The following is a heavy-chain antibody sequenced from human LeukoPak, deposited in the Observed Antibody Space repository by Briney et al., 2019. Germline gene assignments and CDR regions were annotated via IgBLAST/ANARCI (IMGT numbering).Heavy chain of an antibody. Sequence: GGSLRLSCAASGFTFSSYAMHWVRQAPGKGLEWVAVISYDGSNKYYADSVKGRFTISRDNSKNTLYLQMNSLRAEDTAVYYCGASGSYGPFDYWGQGTLVTVSS. CDR3: GASGSYGPFDY. CDR2: ISYDGSNK. V-gene: IGHV3-30*04. J-gene: IGHJ4*02. CDR1: GFTFSSYA. D-gene: IGHD1-26*01.